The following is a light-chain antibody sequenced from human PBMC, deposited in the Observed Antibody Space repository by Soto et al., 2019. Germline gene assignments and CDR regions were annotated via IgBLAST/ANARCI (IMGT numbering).Light chain of an antibody. V-gene: IGKV3-15*01. Sequence: EIVMTQSPATLSVSPGERATLSCRASQSVSSNLAWYQQKPGQAPRLLIYGAFTRATGIPATRATGIPARFSGSGSGTEFTLTISSLQSEDFAVYYCQQYNDWPYTFGQGTKLEI. CDR2: GAFTRATGIPA. J-gene: IGKJ2*01. CDR1: QSVSSN. CDR3: QQYNDWPYT.